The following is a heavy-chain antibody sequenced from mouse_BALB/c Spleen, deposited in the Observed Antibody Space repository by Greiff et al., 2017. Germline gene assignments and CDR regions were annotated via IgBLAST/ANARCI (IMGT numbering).Heavy chain of an antibody. J-gene: IGHJ3*01. V-gene: IGHV1S41*01. D-gene: IGHD2-14*01. CDR1: GYTFTSYW. CDR3: ARFGDYRYDAWFAY. CDR2: IAPGSGST. Sequence: DLVKPGASVKLSCKASGYTFTSYWINWIKQRPGQGLEWIGRIAPGSGSTYYNEMFKGKATLTVDTSSSTAYIQLSSLSSEDSAVYFCARFGDYRYDAWFAYWGQATLVTVSA.